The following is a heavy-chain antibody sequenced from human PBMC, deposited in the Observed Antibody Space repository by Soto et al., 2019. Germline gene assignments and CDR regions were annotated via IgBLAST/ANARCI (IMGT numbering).Heavy chain of an antibody. D-gene: IGHD6-25*01. CDR3: ALWKTEDAFPGSSADNWLDP. Sequence: AYETLWLTWTVAGGSVSSGGYYWSWIRQPPGKGLEWIGYIYDSGSTNYNPSLKSRVTISVDTSKNQFSLKLSSVTAADTAVYYCALWKTEDAFPGSSADNWLDPWGQGTLVTLSS. CDR1: GGSVSSGGYY. V-gene: IGHV4-61*08. J-gene: IGHJ5*02. CDR2: IYDSGST.